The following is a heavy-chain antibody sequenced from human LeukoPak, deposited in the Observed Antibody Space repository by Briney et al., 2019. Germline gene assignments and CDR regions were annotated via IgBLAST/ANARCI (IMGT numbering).Heavy chain of an antibody. V-gene: IGHV3-23*01. CDR1: GFTFSSYA. J-gene: IGHJ4*02. CDR2: ISGSGGST. D-gene: IGHD6-6*01. Sequence: PGGSLRLSCAASGFTFSSYAMNWVRQAPGKGLEWVSAISGSGGSTYYADSVKGRFTISRDNAKNSLYLQMNSLRDEDTAVYYCVRGGLSGNTAARCPDYWGQGTLVTVSS. CDR3: VRGGLSGNTAARCPDY.